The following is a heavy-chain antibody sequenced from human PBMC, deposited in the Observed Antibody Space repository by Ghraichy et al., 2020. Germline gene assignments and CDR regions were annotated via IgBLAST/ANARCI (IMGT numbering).Heavy chain of an antibody. CDR3: ARSSRQWLLRGSFDY. V-gene: IGHV4-39*01. J-gene: IGHJ4*02. D-gene: IGHD6-19*01. Sequence: SQTLSLTCTVSGGSISSSSYYWGWIRQPPGKGLEWIGSIYYSGSTYYNPSLKSRVTISVDTSKNQFSLKLSSVTAADTAVYYCARSSRQWLLRGSFDYWGQGTLVTVSS. CDR2: IYYSGST. CDR1: GGSISSSSYY.